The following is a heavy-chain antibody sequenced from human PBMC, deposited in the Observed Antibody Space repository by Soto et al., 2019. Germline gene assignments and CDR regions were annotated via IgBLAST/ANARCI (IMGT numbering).Heavy chain of an antibody. V-gene: IGHV3-23*01. CDR1: GFTFSSHA. CDR2: ISGSGGST. Sequence: EVQLLESGGGLVQPGGSLRLSCAASGFTFSSHAMSWVRQAPGKGLEWVSAISGSGGSTYYADPVKGRFTISRDSSENTLHLQMNSLRAEDTAVYYCAKSSSGWYLFDYWGQGTLVTVSS. D-gene: IGHD6-19*01. J-gene: IGHJ4*02. CDR3: AKSSSGWYLFDY.